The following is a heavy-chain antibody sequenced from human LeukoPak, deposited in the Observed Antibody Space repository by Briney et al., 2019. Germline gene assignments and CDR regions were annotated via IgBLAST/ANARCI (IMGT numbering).Heavy chain of an antibody. CDR1: GGSISSRSYY. CDR2: IYYSGST. J-gene: IGHJ1*01. D-gene: IGHD2-21*02. CDR3: ARTSLVVTAGAEYFQH. Sequence: SETLSLTCTVSGGSISSRSYYWGWIRQPPGKGLEWIGSIYYSGSTYYNPSLQSRVAISVDTSKNQFSLKLNSVTGADTAVYYCARTSLVVTAGAEYFQHWGQGTLVTVSS. V-gene: IGHV4-39*01.